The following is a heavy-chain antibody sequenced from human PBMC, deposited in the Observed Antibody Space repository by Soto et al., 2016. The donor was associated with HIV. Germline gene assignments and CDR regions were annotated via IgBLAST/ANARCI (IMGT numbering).Heavy chain of an antibody. D-gene: IGHD3-10*01. CDR2: ISSSSSYI. CDR1: GFTFSSYS. V-gene: IGHV3-21*01. Sequence: EVQLVESGGGLVKPGGSLRLSCAASGFTFSSYSMNWVRQAPGKGLEWVSSISSSSSYIYYADSVKGRFTISRDNAKNSLYLQMNSLRAEDTAVYYCARDLPLWFGELFSRSGYYYYGMDVWGQGTTVTVSS. CDR3: ARDLPLWFGELFSRSGYYYYGMDV. J-gene: IGHJ6*02.